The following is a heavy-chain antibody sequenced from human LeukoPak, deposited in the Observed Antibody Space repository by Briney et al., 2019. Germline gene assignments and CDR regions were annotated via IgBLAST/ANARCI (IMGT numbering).Heavy chain of an antibody. D-gene: IGHD3-9*01. CDR1: GGSISSGGYY. V-gene: IGHV4-31*03. Sequence: TSETLSLTCTVSGGSISSGGYYWSWIRQHPGRGLEWIVYIYYSGSTYYNPSLKSRVTISVDTSKNQFSLKLSSVTAADTAVYYCARRYYDILTGSTLFDYWGQGTLVTVSS. CDR2: IYYSGST. CDR3: ARRYYDILTGSTLFDY. J-gene: IGHJ4*02.